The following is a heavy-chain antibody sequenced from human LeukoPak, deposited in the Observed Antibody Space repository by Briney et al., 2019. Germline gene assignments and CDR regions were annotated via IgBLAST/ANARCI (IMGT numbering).Heavy chain of an antibody. CDR1: GGSISSGGYY. J-gene: IGHJ4*02. V-gene: IGHV4-31*03. D-gene: IGHD3-10*01. CDR2: IYYSGST. Sequence: PSQTLSLTCTVSGGSISSGGYYWSWIRQHPGKGLEWIGYIYYSGSTYYNPSLKSRVTISVDTSKNQFSLKLSSVTAADTAVYYCARGFTMVRGVMSADFDYWGQGTLVTVSS. CDR3: ARGFTMVRGVMSADFDY.